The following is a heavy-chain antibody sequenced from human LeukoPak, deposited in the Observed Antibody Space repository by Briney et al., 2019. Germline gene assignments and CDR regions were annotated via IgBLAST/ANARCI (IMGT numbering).Heavy chain of an antibody. Sequence: GGSLRLSCVVSGFTFSSFAMTWVRQAPGRGLEWVSSIRGSGGGTDYADSVRGRFTISRDNSKNTLYLQMNSLRAEDTAIYYCSRDPNGDHVGAFDFQRWGQGTLVTVSS. CDR3: SRDPNGDHVGAFDFQR. CDR2: IRGSGGGT. D-gene: IGHD4-17*01. V-gene: IGHV3-23*01. J-gene: IGHJ1*01. CDR1: GFTFSSFA.